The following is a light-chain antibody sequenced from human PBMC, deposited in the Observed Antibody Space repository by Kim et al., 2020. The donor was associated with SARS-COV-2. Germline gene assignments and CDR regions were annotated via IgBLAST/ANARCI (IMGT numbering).Light chain of an antibody. CDR2: GKN. Sequence: SSELTQYPAVSVALGQTVRITCQGDSLRSYYATWYQQKPGQAPMLVIYGKNNRPSEIPDRFSGSSSGNTASLTITGAQAEDEADYYCSSRDTNNNVIFGGGTKVTVL. J-gene: IGLJ2*01. V-gene: IGLV3-19*01. CDR1: SLRSYY. CDR3: SSRDTNNNVI.